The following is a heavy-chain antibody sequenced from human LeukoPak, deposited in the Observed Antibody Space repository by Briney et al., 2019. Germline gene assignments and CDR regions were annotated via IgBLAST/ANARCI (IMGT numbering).Heavy chain of an antibody. V-gene: IGHV4-59*01. CDR3: ARGLTSGYYGSYYMDV. J-gene: IGHJ6*03. Sequence: SETLSLTCTVSGGSIRSYYWSWIRQPPGKGLEWIGYIYYSGSTNYNPSLRSRVTISLDTSKNQFSLKLRSVTAADTAVYYCARGLTSGYYGSYYMDVWGRGTTLTVSS. D-gene: IGHD3-22*01. CDR1: GGSIRSYY. CDR2: IYYSGST.